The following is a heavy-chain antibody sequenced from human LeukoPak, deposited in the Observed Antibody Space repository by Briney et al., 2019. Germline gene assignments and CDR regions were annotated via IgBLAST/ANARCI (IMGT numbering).Heavy chain of an antibody. V-gene: IGHV1-18*01. CDR2: ISAYNGNT. D-gene: IGHD2-2*01. CDR1: GYTFTSYG. CDR3: AAQGVKYPSSWFDP. J-gene: IGHJ5*02. Sequence: ASVKVSCKASGYTFTSYGISWVRQAPGQGLEWMGWISAYNGNTNYAQKLQGRVTMTADTSTSTAYMELRSLRSDDTAVYYCAAQGVKYPSSWFDPWGQGTLVTVSS.